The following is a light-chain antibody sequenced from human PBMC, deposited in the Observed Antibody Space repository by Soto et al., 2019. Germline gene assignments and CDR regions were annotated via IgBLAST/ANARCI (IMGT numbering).Light chain of an antibody. V-gene: IGKV1-5*03. CDR3: QQYNSQWT. J-gene: IGKJ1*01. CDR2: KAS. Sequence: DIQMTQSPSTLSASVGDRVTITCRASQSISSWLAWYQQKPGKAPKLLIYKASSLESGVPSRFSGSGSGTEFTLTISSLQPDDFPTYYCQQYNSQWTFGQGTKVEIK. CDR1: QSISSW.